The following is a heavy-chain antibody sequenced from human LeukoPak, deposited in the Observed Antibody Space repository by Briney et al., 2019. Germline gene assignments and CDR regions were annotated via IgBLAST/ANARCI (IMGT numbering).Heavy chain of an antibody. CDR1: GYSISSGYY. Sequence: SETLSLTCTVSGYSISSGYYWGWIRQPPGKGLEWIGSIYHSGSTYYNPSLKSRVTISVDTSKNQFSLKLSSVTAADTAVYYCARDTVTRGAFDIWGQGTMVTVSS. V-gene: IGHV4-38-2*02. D-gene: IGHD4-17*01. CDR3: ARDTVTRGAFDI. J-gene: IGHJ3*02. CDR2: IYHSGST.